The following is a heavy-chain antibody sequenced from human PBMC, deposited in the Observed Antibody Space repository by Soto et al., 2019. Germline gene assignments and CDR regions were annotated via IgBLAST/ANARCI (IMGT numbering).Heavy chain of an antibody. J-gene: IGHJ6*02. CDR2: MSYSSSDI. CDR1: GFTFSSYS. D-gene: IGHD1-7*01. Sequence: PGGSLRLSCAASGFTFSSYSMNWVRQAPGKGLEWVSSMSYSSSDIYFADSVKGRFTMSRVNAENSLFLQTNSLRAEDTAVYYCARGYRVTGSTRLGYYYYGMDVWGQGTTVTVSS. V-gene: IGHV3-21*01. CDR3: ARGYRVTGSTRLGYYYYGMDV.